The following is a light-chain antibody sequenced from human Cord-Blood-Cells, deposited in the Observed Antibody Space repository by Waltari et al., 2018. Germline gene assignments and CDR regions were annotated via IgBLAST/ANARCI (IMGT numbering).Light chain of an antibody. V-gene: IGLV2-11*01. J-gene: IGLJ1*01. CDR1: SSDVGGYNY. Sequence: QSALTQPRSVSGYPGQSVTISCTGTSSDVGGYNYVSWYQQHPGKAPRPMIYDVSKRPSGVPDRFSGSESGNTASLTISGLQAEDEADYYCCSYAGSYTYVFGTGTKVTVL. CDR2: DVS. CDR3: CSYAGSYTYV.